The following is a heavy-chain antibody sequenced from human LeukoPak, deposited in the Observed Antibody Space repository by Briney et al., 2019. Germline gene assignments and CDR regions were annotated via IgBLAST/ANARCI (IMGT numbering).Heavy chain of an antibody. V-gene: IGHV3-7*01. J-gene: IGHJ3*01. D-gene: IGHD3-10*01. Sequence: GGSLRLSCAASGFTFSNYWMNWVRQAPGKGLEWVAYIKQDGSEKYYVDSVKGRFTISRDNTQHSLYLQMYSLSVEDTAVYYCARDYGLSCYSTSCAGAFDFWGQGTMVTVSS. CDR1: GFTFSNYW. CDR3: ARDYGLSCYSTSCAGAFDF. CDR2: IKQDGSEK.